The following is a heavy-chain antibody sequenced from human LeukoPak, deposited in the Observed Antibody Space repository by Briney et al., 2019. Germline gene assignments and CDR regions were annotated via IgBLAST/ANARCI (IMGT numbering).Heavy chain of an antibody. CDR1: GFSFSYYG. D-gene: IGHD1-26*01. J-gene: IGHJ4*02. CDR3: AKDMRPYSGDRSFLFDQ. CDR2: ISYDGSDK. V-gene: IGHV3-30*18. Sequence: PGRSLRLSCAASGFSFSYYGIHWVRQAPGKGLEWVALISYDGSDKYFADSVKGRFSISSDNSQNTLYLQMNSLRAEDTAIYYCAKDMRPYSGDRSFLFDQWGQGTLVIVSS.